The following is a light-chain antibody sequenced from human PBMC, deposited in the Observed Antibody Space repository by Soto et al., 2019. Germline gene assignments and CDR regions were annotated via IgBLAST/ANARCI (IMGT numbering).Light chain of an antibody. V-gene: IGKV3-11*01. Sequence: EIVLTQSPATLSLSPGERATLSCRASQSVGSYLAWFQQTPGQAPRLLIYDTSNRATGIPARFSGSGSGTDFTLTISSLEPEDFAVYYCQQRSNWPSLTFGGGTKVDIK. J-gene: IGKJ4*01. CDR1: QSVGSY. CDR3: QQRSNWPSLT. CDR2: DTS.